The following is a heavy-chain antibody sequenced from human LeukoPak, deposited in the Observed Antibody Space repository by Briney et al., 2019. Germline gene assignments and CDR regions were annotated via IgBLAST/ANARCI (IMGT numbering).Heavy chain of an antibody. D-gene: IGHD1-26*01. CDR1: GFTFSSYG. V-gene: IGHV3-33*01. CDR2: IWYDGSNK. J-gene: IGHJ4*02. CDR3: ARPDSEATIVY. Sequence: PGRSLRLSCAASGFTFSSYGMHWVRQAPGKGLEWVAVIWYDGSNKYYADSVKGRFTISRDNSKNTLYLQMNRLRAEDTAVYYCARPDSEATIVYWGQGTLVTVSS.